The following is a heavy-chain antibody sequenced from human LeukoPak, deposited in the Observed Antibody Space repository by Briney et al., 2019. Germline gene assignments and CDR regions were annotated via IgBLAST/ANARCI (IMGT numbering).Heavy chain of an antibody. Sequence: SETLSLTCSVSGGSMTNLYWTWIRQPPGKGLQWIGYIYYSGSTNYNPSLKSRVTISVDTSKNQFSLKLSSVTAADTAVYYCARTAGDCSSTSCYDYWGQGTLVTVSS. J-gene: IGHJ4*02. CDR1: GGSMTNLY. V-gene: IGHV4-59*01. D-gene: IGHD2-2*01. CDR2: IYYSGST. CDR3: ARTAGDCSSTSCYDY.